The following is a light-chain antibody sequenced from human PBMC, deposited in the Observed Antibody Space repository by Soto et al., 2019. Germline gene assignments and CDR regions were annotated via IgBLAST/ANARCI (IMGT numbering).Light chain of an antibody. V-gene: IGLV2-14*01. J-gene: IGLJ1*01. CDR1: SSDVGGYNY. Sequence: QSALTQPASVSGSPGRSVTISCTGTSSDVGGYNYVSWYQHHPGKAPKLMIYEVSNRPSGVSNRFSGSKSGNTASLTISGLQAEDEAYYYCSSYTSSTIDYVFGTGTKLTVL. CDR2: EVS. CDR3: SSYTSSTIDYV.